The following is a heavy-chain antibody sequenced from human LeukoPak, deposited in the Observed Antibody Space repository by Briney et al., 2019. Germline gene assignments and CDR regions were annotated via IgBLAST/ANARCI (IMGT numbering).Heavy chain of an antibody. CDR2: IIPIFGTA. Sequence: GASVKVSCKASGGTSSSYAISWVRRAPGQGLEWMGGIIPIFGTANYAHKFQGRVTITADESTSTAYMELSSLRSEDTAVYYCASRGSTAMVTYNFDYWGQGTLVTVSS. J-gene: IGHJ4*02. CDR1: GGTSSSYA. D-gene: IGHD5-18*01. CDR3: ASRGSTAMVTYNFDY. V-gene: IGHV1-69*13.